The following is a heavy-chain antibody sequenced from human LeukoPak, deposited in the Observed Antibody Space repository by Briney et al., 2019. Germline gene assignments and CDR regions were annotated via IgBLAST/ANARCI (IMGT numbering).Heavy chain of an antibody. V-gene: IGHV3-23*01. D-gene: IGHD2-21*01. J-gene: IGHJ3*02. CDR1: GVTFSSYA. CDR2: IGGSGGST. Sequence: GGSLRLSCAASGVTFSSYAMSWVRQAPGKGLEWVSNIGGSGGSTYYADSVKGRFTISRDNSKNTLYLQMNSLRAEDTAVYYCAKHPMVVIAIDAFDIWGQGTMVTVSS. CDR3: AKHPMVVIAIDAFDI.